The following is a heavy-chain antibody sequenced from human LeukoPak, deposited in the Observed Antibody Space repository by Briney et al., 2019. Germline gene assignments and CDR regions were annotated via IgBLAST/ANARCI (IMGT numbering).Heavy chain of an antibody. V-gene: IGHV4-59*01. CDR2: IYYSGST. Sequence: PSETLSLTRTVSGGSISSYYWSWIRQPPGKGLEWIGYIYYSGSTNYNPSLKSRVTISVDTSKNQFSLKLSSVTAADTAVYYCAREAAAGSFDYWGQGTLVTVSS. CDR1: GGSISSYY. CDR3: AREAAAGSFDY. J-gene: IGHJ4*02. D-gene: IGHD6-13*01.